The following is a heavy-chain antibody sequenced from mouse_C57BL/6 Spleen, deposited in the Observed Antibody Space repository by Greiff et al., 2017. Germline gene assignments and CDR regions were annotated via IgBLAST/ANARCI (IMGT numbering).Heavy chain of an antibody. J-gene: IGHJ4*01. CDR3: AKTGPYAMDY. V-gene: IGHV1-69*01. Sequence: VQLQQPGAELVMPGASVKLSCKASGYTFTSYWMHWVKQRPGQGLEWIGEIDPSDSYTNYNQKFKGKSTLTVDKSSSTAYMQLSGLTSEDSAVYYCAKTGPYAMDYWGQGTSVTVSS. D-gene: IGHD4-1*01. CDR1: GYTFTSYW. CDR2: IDPSDSYT.